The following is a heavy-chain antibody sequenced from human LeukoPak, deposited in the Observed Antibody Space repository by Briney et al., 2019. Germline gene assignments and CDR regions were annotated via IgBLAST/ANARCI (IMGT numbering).Heavy chain of an antibody. J-gene: IGHJ4*02. V-gene: IGHV2-5*02. CDR3: VHCPPRSSWFH. D-gene: IGHD6-13*01. Sequence: SGPTLVNPTQTLTLTCTFSGFSLSSSGGGVGWVRQPPGKALECLALIYWDDDKRYSPSLKSRLTITKDTSKNEVVLTMTSMDPVDTATYYCVHCPPRSSWFHWGQGTLVTVFS. CDR1: GFSLSSSGGG. CDR2: IYWDDDK.